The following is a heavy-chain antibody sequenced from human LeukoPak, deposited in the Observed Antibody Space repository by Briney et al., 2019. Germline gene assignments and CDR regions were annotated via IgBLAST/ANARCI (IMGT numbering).Heavy chain of an antibody. CDR3: ATYGDSRRRDWYFDL. CDR2: IWYDGSNK. V-gene: IGHV3-33*01. Sequence: PGGSLRLSCAASGFIFSSYGMHWVRQAPGKGLEWVAVIWYDGSNKFYADSVKGRFTISRDNSKNTLYLQMNSLRAEDTAAYYCATYGDSRRRDWYFDLWGRGTLVTVSS. CDR1: GFIFSSYG. D-gene: IGHD4-17*01. J-gene: IGHJ2*01.